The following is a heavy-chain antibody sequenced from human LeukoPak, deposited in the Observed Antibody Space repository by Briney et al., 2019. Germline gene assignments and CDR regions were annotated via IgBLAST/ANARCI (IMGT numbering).Heavy chain of an antibody. D-gene: IGHD6-13*01. CDR1: GGSVSSGRDY. Sequence: SETLSLTCTVSGGSVSSGRDYWSWIRQPPGKGLEWIGFIYYSGSTNYNPSLKSRVTISVDTYTSQFSLNLNSVTAADTAVYYCARLVRDSETYSIFDIWGLGALVTVSS. CDR3: ARLVRDSETYSIFDI. V-gene: IGHV4-61*01. J-gene: IGHJ4*02. CDR2: IYYSGST.